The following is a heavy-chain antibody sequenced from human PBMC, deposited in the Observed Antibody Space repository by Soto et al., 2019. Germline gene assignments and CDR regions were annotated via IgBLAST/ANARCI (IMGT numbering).Heavy chain of an antibody. D-gene: IGHD6-19*01. J-gene: IGHJ6*02. CDR1: GGSISSYY. Sequence: SETLSLTCTVSGGSISSYYWSWIRQPPGKGLEWIGYIYYSGSTNYNPSLKSRVTISVDTSKNQFSLKLSSVTAEDMAVYYCARDQGSGWYRVYYGMDVWGQGTTVTVSS. CDR3: ARDQGSGWYRVYYGMDV. CDR2: IYYSGST. V-gene: IGHV4-59*01.